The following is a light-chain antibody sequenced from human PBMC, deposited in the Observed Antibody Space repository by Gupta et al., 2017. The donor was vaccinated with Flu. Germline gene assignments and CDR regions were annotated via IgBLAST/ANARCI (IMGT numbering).Light chain of an antibody. CDR3: SSYTISNTWV. J-gene: IGLJ3*02. CDR1: SSDIGAYNF. V-gene: IGLV2-14*01. Sequence: SITIACTGASSDIGAYNFVSWYQQDPGKAPKLIIYEVSNRPSGISNRFSGSKSGNTASLTVSGLQAEDESDYYCSSYTISNTWVFGGGTKLTVL. CDR2: EVS.